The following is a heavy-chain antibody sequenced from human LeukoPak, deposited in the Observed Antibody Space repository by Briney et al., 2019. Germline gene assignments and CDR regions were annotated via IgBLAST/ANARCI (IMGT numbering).Heavy chain of an antibody. Sequence: SETLSLTCAVYGGSFSGYYWSWIRQPPRKGLEWIGEINHSGSTNYNPSLKSRVTISVDTSKNQFSLKLSSVTAADTAVYYCARGQVDFWSGYHDYWGQGTLVTVSS. CDR2: INHSGST. D-gene: IGHD3-3*01. J-gene: IGHJ4*02. CDR1: GGSFSGYY. CDR3: ARGQVDFWSGYHDY. V-gene: IGHV4-34*01.